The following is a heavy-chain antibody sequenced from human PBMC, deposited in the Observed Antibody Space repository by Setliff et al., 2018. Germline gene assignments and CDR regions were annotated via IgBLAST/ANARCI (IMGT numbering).Heavy chain of an antibody. CDR1: GASITNINYY. CDR3: ARLPNYVWGSPVDY. V-gene: IGHV4-39*01. D-gene: IGHD3-16*01. Sequence: PSETLSLTCTVSGASITNINYYWGLIRQPPGKGLEWIGSIFYSGRTFYNPSLKSRVTISADTSKNQFSLTLSSVTAADTAVNYCARLPNYVWGSPVDYWGQGTLVTVS. J-gene: IGHJ4*02. CDR2: IFYSGRT.